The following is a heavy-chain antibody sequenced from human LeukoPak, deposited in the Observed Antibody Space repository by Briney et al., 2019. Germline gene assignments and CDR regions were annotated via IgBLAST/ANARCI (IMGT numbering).Heavy chain of an antibody. CDR1: GFTFSSYS. D-gene: IGHD2-15*01. V-gene: IGHV3-21*01. Sequence: KPGGSLRLSCAASGFTFSSYSMNWVRQAPGKGLGWVSSISSSSSYIYYADSVKGRFTISRDNAKNSLYLQMNSLRAEDTAVYYCARAGYCSGGSCYHDFDYWGQGTLVTVSS. CDR3: ARAGYCSGGSCYHDFDY. J-gene: IGHJ4*02. CDR2: ISSSSSYI.